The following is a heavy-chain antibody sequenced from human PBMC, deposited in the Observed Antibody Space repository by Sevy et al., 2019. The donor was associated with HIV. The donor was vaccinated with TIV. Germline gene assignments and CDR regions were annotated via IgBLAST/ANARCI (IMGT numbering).Heavy chain of an antibody. CDR3: TRLTGDPGWYFDL. J-gene: IGHJ2*01. Sequence: GGSLRLSCAASGFTFTGSAMHWVRQASGKGLEWVGRIRGKPNNYATAYAASVKGRFTISRDYSDSTAYLQINNLKTEDTALYYCTRLTGDPGWYFDLWGRGTLVTVSS. CDR2: IRGKPNNYAT. CDR1: GFTFTGSA. D-gene: IGHD7-27*01. V-gene: IGHV3-73*01.